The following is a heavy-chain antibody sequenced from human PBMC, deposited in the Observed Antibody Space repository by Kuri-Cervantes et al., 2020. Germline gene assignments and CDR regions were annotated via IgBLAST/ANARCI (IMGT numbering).Heavy chain of an antibody. CDR3: ARELLIGYYGMDV. V-gene: IGHV3-7*01. J-gene: IGHJ6*02. D-gene: IGHD2-8*01. Sequence: LSLTCGASGFTFSRYWMNWVRQAPGKGLEWVANIKQDGSEKYYVDSVKGRFTISRDNAKNTLYLQMNSLRAEDTAVYYCARELLIGYYGMDVWGQGTTVTVSS. CDR1: GFTFSRYW. CDR2: IKQDGSEK.